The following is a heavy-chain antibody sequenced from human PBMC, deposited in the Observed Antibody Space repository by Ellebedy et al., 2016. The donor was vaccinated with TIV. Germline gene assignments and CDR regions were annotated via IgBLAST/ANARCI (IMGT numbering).Heavy chain of an antibody. CDR1: GYTFTGYY. D-gene: IGHD2-2*01. V-gene: IGHV1-2*02. Sequence: ASVKVSCKASGYTFTGYYMHWVRQAPGQGLAWMGWINPDTGDTNYAQKFQGRVTMTRDTSITTAYMELSRLRSDDTAVYYCARGCSSTSCSGDYYYGMTVWGQGTTVTVSS. CDR2: INPDTGDT. CDR3: ARGCSSTSCSGDYYYGMTV. J-gene: IGHJ6*02.